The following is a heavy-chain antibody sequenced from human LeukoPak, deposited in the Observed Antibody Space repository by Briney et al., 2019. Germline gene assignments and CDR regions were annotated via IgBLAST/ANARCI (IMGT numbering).Heavy chain of an antibody. J-gene: IGHJ3*02. D-gene: IGHD2-15*01. V-gene: IGHV3-30*02. CDR1: GFTFSSYG. CDR2: IRYDGSNK. Sequence: PGGSLRLSCAASGFTFSSYGMHWVRQAPGKGLEWVAFIRYDGSNKYYADSVKGRFTISRDNSKNTLYLQMNSLRAEDTAVYYCAKDAPSVARRRGAGAFDIWGQGTMVTVSS. CDR3: AKDAPSVARRRGAGAFDI.